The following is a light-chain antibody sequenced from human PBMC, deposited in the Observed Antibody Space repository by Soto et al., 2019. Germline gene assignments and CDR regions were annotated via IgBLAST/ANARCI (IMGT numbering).Light chain of an antibody. J-gene: IGLJ1*01. CDR1: SSNIGNNA. CDR2: YDD. CDR3: AGWEDSLNPYV. V-gene: IGLV1-36*01. Sequence: QSVLTQPPSVSEAPRQRVTISCSGSSSNIGNNAVNWYQQLPGQAPKIVIYYDDLLTSGVSDRFSGSKSGISASLAISDLHFDDGACYYWAGWEDSLNPYVLGTGTKLT.